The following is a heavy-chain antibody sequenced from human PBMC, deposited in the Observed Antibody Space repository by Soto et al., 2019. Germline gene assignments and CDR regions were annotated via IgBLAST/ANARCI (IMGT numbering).Heavy chain of an antibody. CDR1: GYTFTGYY. CDR3: ARETATNWNYDAFDI. CDR2: INPNSGGT. J-gene: IGHJ3*02. Sequence: VKVSCKASGYTFTGYYMHWVRQAPGQGLEWMGWINPNSGGTNYAQKFQGWVTMTRDTSISTAYMELSRLRSDDTAVYYCARETATNWNYDAFDIWGQGTMVTVSS. D-gene: IGHD1-7*01. V-gene: IGHV1-2*04.